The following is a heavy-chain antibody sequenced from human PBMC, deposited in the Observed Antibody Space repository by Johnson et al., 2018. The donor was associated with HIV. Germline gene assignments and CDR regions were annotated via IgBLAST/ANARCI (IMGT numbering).Heavy chain of an antibody. J-gene: IGHJ3*02. CDR1: GFTFDDYA. D-gene: IGHD6-13*01. CDR2: ISWNSGSI. V-gene: IGHV3-9*01. CDR3: AKGHSSWYATIVDDAFDI. Sequence: VQLVESGGGLVQPGWSLRLSCTASGFTFDDYALHWVRQAPGKGLEWVSGISWNSGSIGYADSVTGRFTISRDNAKNSLYLQMNSLRAEDTALYYCAKGHSSWYATIVDDAFDIWGQGTMVTVSS.